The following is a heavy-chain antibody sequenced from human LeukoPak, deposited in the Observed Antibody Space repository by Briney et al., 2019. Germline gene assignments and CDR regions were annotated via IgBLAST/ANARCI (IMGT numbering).Heavy chain of an antibody. J-gene: IGHJ4*02. CDR3: ARVYQSAEYYFDY. D-gene: IGHD2-2*01. Sequence: SETLSLTCTVSGGSIYSYYWSWVRQPPGKGLEWIGYIYYTGSTEYHPSPTSRVTISLDTSKNQFSLKLTSVTAADTAVYYCARVYQSAEYYFDYWGQGNLVSVSS. CDR2: IYYTGST. V-gene: IGHV4-59*01. CDR1: GGSIYSYY.